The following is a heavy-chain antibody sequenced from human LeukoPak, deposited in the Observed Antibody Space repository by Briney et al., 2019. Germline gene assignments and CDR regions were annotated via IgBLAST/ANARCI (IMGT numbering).Heavy chain of an antibody. CDR1: GFTFSSYS. V-gene: IGHV3-21*01. CDR3: ARDSTQYDNGVYFDVHDI. Sequence: GGSLRLSCAASGFTFSSYSMNWVRQAPGKGLEWVSSISSSSSYIYYADSVKGRFTISRDNAKNSLYLQMNSLRAEDTAVYYCARDSTQYDNGVYFDVHDIWGQGTMVTVSS. J-gene: IGHJ3*02. CDR2: ISSSSSYI. D-gene: IGHD2-8*01.